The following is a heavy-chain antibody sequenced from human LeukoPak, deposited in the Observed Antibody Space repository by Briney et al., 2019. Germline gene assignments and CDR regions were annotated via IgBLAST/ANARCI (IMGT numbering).Heavy chain of an antibody. D-gene: IGHD3-22*01. J-gene: IGHJ4*02. CDR3: AREGRPDSSGYYYHY. V-gene: IGHV4-38-2*02. CDR1: GYSTGSGYY. CDR2: IYHSGST. Sequence: SETLSLTCTVSGYSTGSGYYWGWIRQPPGKGLEWIGSIYHSGSTYYNPSLKSRVTISVDTSNNQFSLKLTSVTAADTAVYYCAREGRPDSSGYYYHYWGQGTLVTVSS.